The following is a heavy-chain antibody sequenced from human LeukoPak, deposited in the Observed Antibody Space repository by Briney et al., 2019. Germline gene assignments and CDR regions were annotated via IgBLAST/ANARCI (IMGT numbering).Heavy chain of an antibody. V-gene: IGHV1-46*01. Sequence: ASVTVSFTASGYTFTSYGICWVRQAPGQGLEWMGIINPSGGSTSYAQKFQGRVTMTRDTSTSTVYMELSSLRSEDTAVYYCARDSHPFRSDAFDIWGQGTMVTVSS. CDR3: ARDSHPFRSDAFDI. CDR1: GYTFTSYG. CDR2: INPSGGST. J-gene: IGHJ3*02.